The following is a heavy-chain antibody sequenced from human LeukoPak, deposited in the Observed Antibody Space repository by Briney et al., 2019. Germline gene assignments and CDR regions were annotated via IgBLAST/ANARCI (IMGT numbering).Heavy chain of an antibody. CDR2: ISYDGSNK. D-gene: IGHD6-19*01. Sequence: GGPLRLSCAASGFPFSSYAMHWVRPAPGKGLGWVAVISYDGSNKYYADSVKGRFTISRDDSKNTLYLQMNSLRAEDTAVYYCAQAGYSSGWYGIGRHYFDYWGQGTLVTVSS. V-gene: IGHV3-30-3*01. J-gene: IGHJ4*02. CDR3: AQAGYSSGWYGIGRHYFDY. CDR1: GFPFSSYA.